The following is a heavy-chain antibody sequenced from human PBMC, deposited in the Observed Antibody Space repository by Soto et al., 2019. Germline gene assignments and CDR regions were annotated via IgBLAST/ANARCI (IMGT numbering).Heavy chain of an antibody. D-gene: IGHD2-15*01. Sequence: SETLSLTCTVSGGSIXSGGYYWSWIRQHPGKGLEWIGYIYYSGSTYYNPSLKSRVTISVDTSKNQFSLKLSSVTAADTAVYYCARRYGGNFDYWGQGTLVTVSS. V-gene: IGHV4-31*03. CDR1: GGSIXSGGYY. J-gene: IGHJ4*02. CDR3: ARRYGGNFDY. CDR2: IYYSGST.